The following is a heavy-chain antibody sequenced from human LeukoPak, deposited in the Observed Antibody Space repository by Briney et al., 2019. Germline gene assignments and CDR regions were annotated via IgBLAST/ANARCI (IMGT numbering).Heavy chain of an antibody. CDR3: ARGQGYYYYMDV. Sequence: TGRSLRLSCAASGFTFSSYGMHWVRQAPGKGLEWVAVISYDGSNKYYADSVKGRFTISRDNSKNTLYLQMNSLRAEDTAVYYCARGQGYYYYMDVWGKGTTVTVSS. CDR2: ISYDGSNK. V-gene: IGHV3-30*03. J-gene: IGHJ6*03. CDR1: GFTFSSYG.